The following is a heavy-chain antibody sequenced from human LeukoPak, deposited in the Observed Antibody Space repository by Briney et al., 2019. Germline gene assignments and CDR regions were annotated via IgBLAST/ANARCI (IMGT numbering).Heavy chain of an antibody. CDR2: ISGSGGST. Sequence: PGGSLRLSCAASGFAFSSYAMSWVRQAPGKGLEWVSAISGSGGSTYYADSVKGRFTISRDNSKNTLYLQMNSLRAEDTAVYYCAKGGDILTTYYFDYWGQGTLVTVSS. D-gene: IGHD3-9*01. V-gene: IGHV3-23*01. CDR3: AKGGDILTTYYFDY. J-gene: IGHJ4*02. CDR1: GFAFSSYA.